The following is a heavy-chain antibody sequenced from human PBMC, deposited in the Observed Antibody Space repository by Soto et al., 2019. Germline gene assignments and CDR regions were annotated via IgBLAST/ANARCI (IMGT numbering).Heavy chain of an antibody. CDR1: GFTFSSYA. J-gene: IGHJ6*02. V-gene: IGHV3-30-3*01. D-gene: IGHD3-3*01. CDR2: ISYDGSNK. Sequence: QVQLVESGGGVVQPGRSLRLSCAASGFTFSSYAMHWVRQAPGKGLEWVAGISYDGSNKYYADSVKGRFTISRDNSKNKLYLQMNIMRAEDTAVYYCARDRITIFVVVIIPGYYYYGMDVWGQGTTVTVSS. CDR3: ARDRITIFVVVIIPGYYYYGMDV.